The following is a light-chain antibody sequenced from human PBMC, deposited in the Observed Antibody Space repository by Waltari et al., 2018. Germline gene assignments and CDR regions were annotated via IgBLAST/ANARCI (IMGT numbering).Light chain of an antibody. CDR1: SSDVGGYNY. Sequence: QSALTPPRAVSGSPGQSVTIPCTGTSSDVGGYNYVPWYQQHPGQAPKLMIYDVSKRPSGVPDRFSGSKSGNTASLTISGLQAEDEADYYCCSYAGSYVVFGGGTKLTVL. CDR3: CSYAGSYVV. V-gene: IGLV2-11*01. CDR2: DVS. J-gene: IGLJ2*01.